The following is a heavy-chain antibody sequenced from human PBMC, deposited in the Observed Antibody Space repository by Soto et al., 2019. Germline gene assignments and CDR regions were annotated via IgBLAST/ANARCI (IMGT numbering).Heavy chain of an antibody. CDR3: ARDGYSGYENPADY. J-gene: IGHJ4*02. D-gene: IGHD5-12*01. CDR2: IIPIFGTA. CDR1: GGTFSSYA. V-gene: IGHV1-69*13. Sequence: SVKVSFKASGGTFSSYAISWVRQAPGQGLEWMGGIIPIFGTANYAQKFQGRVTITADESTSTAYMELSSLRSEDTAVYYCARDGYSGYENPADYWGQGTLVTVSS.